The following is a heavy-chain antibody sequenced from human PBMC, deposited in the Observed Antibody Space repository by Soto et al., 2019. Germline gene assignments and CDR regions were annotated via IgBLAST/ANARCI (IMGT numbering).Heavy chain of an antibody. Sequence: QVQLVQSGAEVKKPGASVKVSCKASGYSFTSYYIHWVRQAPGQGLEWMGIINPSSSTTYAQKFQGRVTMTRDTSTSTVYMELSSLRSEDTAVYYCARVGCSGGSGYAVDYWGQGTLVTVSS. J-gene: IGHJ4*02. CDR2: INPSSST. CDR3: ARVGCSGGSGYAVDY. CDR1: GYSFTSYY. D-gene: IGHD2-15*01. V-gene: IGHV1-46*01.